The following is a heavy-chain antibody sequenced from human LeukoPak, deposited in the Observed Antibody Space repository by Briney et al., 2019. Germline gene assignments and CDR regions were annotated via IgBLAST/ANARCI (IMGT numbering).Heavy chain of an antibody. D-gene: IGHD3-22*01. Sequence: ASVKVSCKVSGYTFTDYYMHWVQQAPGKGLEWMGLVDPEDGETIYAEKFQGRVTITADTSTDTAYMELSSLRSEDTAVYYCAIECYYDSSGYYQYWGQGTLVTVSS. V-gene: IGHV1-69-2*01. CDR3: AIECYYDSSGYYQY. CDR2: VDPEDGET. CDR1: GYTFTDYY. J-gene: IGHJ4*02.